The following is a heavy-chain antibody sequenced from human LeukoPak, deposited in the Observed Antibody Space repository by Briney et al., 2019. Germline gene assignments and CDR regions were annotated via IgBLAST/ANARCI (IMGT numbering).Heavy chain of an antibody. Sequence: GRSLRLSCAASGFTFSSYAMHWVRQAPGKGLEWEAVISYDGSNKYYADSVKGRFTISRDNSKNTLYLQMNSLRAADTAVYYCARGGDYYYDSSGYYSPVDYWGQGTLVTVSS. CDR1: GFTFSSYA. J-gene: IGHJ4*02. CDR2: ISYDGSNK. V-gene: IGHV3-30*04. CDR3: ARGGDYYYDSSGYYSPVDY. D-gene: IGHD3-22*01.